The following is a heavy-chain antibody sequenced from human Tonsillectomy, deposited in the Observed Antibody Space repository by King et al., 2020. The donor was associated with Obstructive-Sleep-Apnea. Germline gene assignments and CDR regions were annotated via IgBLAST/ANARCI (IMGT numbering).Heavy chain of an antibody. D-gene: IGHD3-9*01. CDR2: ISYDGSNK. J-gene: IGHJ4*02. CDR3: EKEHFDWQFDY. Sequence: VQLVESGGGVVQPGRSLRLSCAASGFTFSNYGMHWVRQAPGKGLEWVAVISYDGSNKYYADSVKGRFTISRDNSKNTLFLQMNSLGAEDKAVYYCEKEHFDWQFDYWGQGTLVTVSS. CDR1: GFTFSNYG. V-gene: IGHV3-30*18.